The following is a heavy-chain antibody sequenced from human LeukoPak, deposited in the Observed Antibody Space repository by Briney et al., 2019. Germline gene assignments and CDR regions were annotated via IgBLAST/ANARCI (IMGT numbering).Heavy chain of an antibody. CDR1: GLIFSDNY. CDR2: SKNKENGYIT. V-gene: IGHV3-72*01. D-gene: IGHD5-24*01. Sequence: GGSLRLSCATSGLIFSDNYIDWVRQAAGEGLEWVARSKNKENGYITKYAASVEGRFTISRDDSKKSVFLQMNSLKTEDTAVYYCANFFGYNFGYWGQGTLVTVSS. CDR3: ANFFGYNFGY. J-gene: IGHJ4*02.